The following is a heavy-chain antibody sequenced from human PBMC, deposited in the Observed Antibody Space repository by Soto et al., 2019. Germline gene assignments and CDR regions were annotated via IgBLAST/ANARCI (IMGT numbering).Heavy chain of an antibody. D-gene: IGHD2-2*01. CDR1: GGSFSGYY. Sequence: SETLSLTCAVYGGSFSGYYWSWIRQPPGKGLEWIGEINHSGSTNYNPSLKSRVTISVDTSKNQFSLKLSSVTAADTAVYYCATFCRGGGSTSCYLYTFDYWGQGTLVTVSS. CDR2: INHSGST. CDR3: ATFCRGGGSTSCYLYTFDY. V-gene: IGHV4-34*01. J-gene: IGHJ4*02.